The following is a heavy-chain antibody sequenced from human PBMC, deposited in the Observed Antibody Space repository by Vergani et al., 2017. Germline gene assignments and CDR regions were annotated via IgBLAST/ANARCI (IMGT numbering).Heavy chain of an antibody. D-gene: IGHD2-2*01. J-gene: IGHJ4*02. Sequence: QAQLVQSGAEVKKPGASVRVSCKASGYTFSDHHLHWVRQAPGQGPEWVGWININSGATKLAQKFQGRVTMGTDTSISTGYMELSSLRSDDTAVYYCARLATVVVPAARPLDLWGQGTLITVSS. CDR3: ARLATVVVPAARPLDL. V-gene: IGHV1-2*02. CDR2: ININSGAT. CDR1: GYTFSDHH.